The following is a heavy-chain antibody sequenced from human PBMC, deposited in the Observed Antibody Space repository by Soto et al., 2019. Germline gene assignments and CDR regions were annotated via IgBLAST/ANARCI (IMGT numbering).Heavy chain of an antibody. CDR1: GGSISSSYY. V-gene: IGHV4-39*01. D-gene: IGHD3-10*01. CDR3: ARTGSGSPFDP. J-gene: IGHJ5*02. Sequence: PSETLSLTCAVSGGSISSSYYWGWVRQPPGKGLEWIANIYFLGNTYYNPSLKSRVTISVDTSKNQFSLILTSVTAADTAMYYCARTGSGSPFDPWGQGTLVTVSS. CDR2: IYFLGNT.